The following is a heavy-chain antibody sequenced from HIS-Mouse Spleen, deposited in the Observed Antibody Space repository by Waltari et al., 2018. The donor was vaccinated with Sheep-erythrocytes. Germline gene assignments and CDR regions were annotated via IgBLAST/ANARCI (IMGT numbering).Heavy chain of an antibody. V-gene: IGHV1-2*02. Sequence: QVQLVQSGAEVKKPGASVKVSCKASGYTFTGYYMHWVRQAPGQGLEWMGWINPNSGGTNYAQKFQGRVTMTRDTSTSTAYMELSRLRSDDTAVYYCASGVIPYGSGSYFLDYWGQGTLVTVSS. CDR2: INPNSGGT. CDR3: ASGVIPYGSGSYFLDY. J-gene: IGHJ4*02. D-gene: IGHD3-10*01. CDR1: GYTFTGYY.